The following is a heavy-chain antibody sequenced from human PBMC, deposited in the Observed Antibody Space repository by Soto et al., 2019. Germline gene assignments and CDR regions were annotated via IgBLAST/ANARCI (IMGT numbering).Heavy chain of an antibody. CDR1: GFTFSSYA. CDR2: ISYDGSNK. V-gene: IGHV3-30-3*01. Sequence: GGSLRLSCAASGFTFSSYAMHWVRQAPGKGLEWVAVISYDGSNKYYADSVKGRFTISRDNSKNTLYLQMNSLRAEDTAVYYCARKRGDPDYWGQGTLVTGSS. CDR3: ARKRGDPDY. D-gene: IGHD4-17*01. J-gene: IGHJ4*02.